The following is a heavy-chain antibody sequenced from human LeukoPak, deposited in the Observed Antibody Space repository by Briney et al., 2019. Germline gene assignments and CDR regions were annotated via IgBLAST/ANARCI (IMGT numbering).Heavy chain of an antibody. Sequence: TGGSLRLSCAASGLTFSSYGMSWVRQAPGKGLEWVSAISGSGGSTYYADSVKGRFTISRDNSKNTLYLQMSSLRAEDTAVYYCAKDLVEMATIIDWFDPWGQGTLVTVSS. CDR2: ISGSGGST. V-gene: IGHV3-23*01. CDR3: AKDLVEMATIIDWFDP. D-gene: IGHD5-24*01. J-gene: IGHJ5*02. CDR1: GLTFSSYG.